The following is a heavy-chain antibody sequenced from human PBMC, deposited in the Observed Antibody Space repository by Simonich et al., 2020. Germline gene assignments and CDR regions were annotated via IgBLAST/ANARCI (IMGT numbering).Heavy chain of an antibody. V-gene: IGHV4-39*01. CDR2: IYYSGST. Sequence: QLQLQESGPGLVKPSETLSLTCTVSGGSISSSSYYWVWIRQPPGKGLEWIGSIYYSGSTYYNPALKSRVTISVDTSKNQFSLKLSSVTAADTAVYYCARWAYSGSYFDYWGQGTLVTVSS. CDR3: ARWAYSGSYFDY. CDR1: GGSISSSSYY. J-gene: IGHJ4*02. D-gene: IGHD6-6*01.